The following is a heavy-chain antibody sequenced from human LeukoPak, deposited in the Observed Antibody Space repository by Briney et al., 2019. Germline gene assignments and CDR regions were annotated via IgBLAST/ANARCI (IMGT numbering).Heavy chain of an antibody. CDR3: ASTGPCSSTSCYRGYYYYYMDV. CDR1: GYTFTGYY. D-gene: IGHD2-2*02. Sequence: GASVKVSCKASGYTFTGYYMHWVRQAPGQGLEWMGWINPNSGGTNYAQKFQGRVTMTRDTSISTAYMELSRLRSDDTAVYYCASTGPCSSTSCYRGYYYYYMDVWGRGTTVTVSS. V-gene: IGHV1-2*02. CDR2: INPNSGGT. J-gene: IGHJ6*03.